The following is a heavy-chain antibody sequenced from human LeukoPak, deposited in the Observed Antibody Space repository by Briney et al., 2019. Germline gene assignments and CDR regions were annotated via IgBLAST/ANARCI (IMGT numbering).Heavy chain of an antibody. V-gene: IGHV3-30-3*01. CDR2: ISYDGSNK. J-gene: IGHJ4*02. CDR1: GFTFSSYA. D-gene: IGHD6-19*01. CDR3: ARDIGGSSGWYYFDY. Sequence: PGRSLRLSCAASGFTFSSYAMHWVRPAPGKGLEWVAVISYDGSNKYYADSVKGRFTISRDNSKNTLYLQMNSLRAEDTAVYYCARDIGGSSGWYYFDYWGQGTLVTVSS.